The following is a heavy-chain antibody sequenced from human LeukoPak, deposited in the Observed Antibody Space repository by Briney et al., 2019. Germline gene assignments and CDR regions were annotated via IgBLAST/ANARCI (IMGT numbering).Heavy chain of an antibody. D-gene: IGHD3-3*01. J-gene: IGHJ4*02. Sequence: PGGSLRLSCVVSGLTFSDAWMTWVRQAPGKGLEWIGLIKGGSGATKYAAALQGRFSISRDDSENTVYLQTNSLQSEDTGVYYCIWMNRVKMLGFWGQGTLVTVSS. CDR2: IKGGSGAT. CDR1: GLTFSDAW. CDR3: IWMNRVKMLGF. V-gene: IGHV3-15*01.